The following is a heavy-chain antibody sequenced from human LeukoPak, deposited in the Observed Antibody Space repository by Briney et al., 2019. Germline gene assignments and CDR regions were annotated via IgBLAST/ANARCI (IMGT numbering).Heavy chain of an antibody. CDR2: IYSGGST. D-gene: IGHD3-22*01. CDR3: AREGDNNYYDSSGYYYY. CDR1: GFTFSSCA. Sequence: GGSLRLSCAASGFTFSSCAMSWVRQAPGKGLEWVSVIYSGGSTYYADSVKGRFTISRDNSKNTLYLQMNSLRAEDTAVYYCAREGDNNYYDSSGYYYYWGQGTLVTVSS. J-gene: IGHJ4*02. V-gene: IGHV3-53*01.